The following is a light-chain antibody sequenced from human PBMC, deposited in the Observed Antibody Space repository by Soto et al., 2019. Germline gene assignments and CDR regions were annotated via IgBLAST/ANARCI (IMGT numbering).Light chain of an antibody. CDR1: QRVSGNY. CDR2: GAS. J-gene: IGKJ5*01. CDR3: QQYGSSPIT. V-gene: IGKV3-20*01. Sequence: EIVLTQSPGTLSLSPGERATLSCRASQRVSGNYLAWYQQKPGQARRPLIYGASSRATGIPDRFSGSGSGTDFTLTITRLEPEDFAVYYCQQYGSSPITFGQGTRLEMK.